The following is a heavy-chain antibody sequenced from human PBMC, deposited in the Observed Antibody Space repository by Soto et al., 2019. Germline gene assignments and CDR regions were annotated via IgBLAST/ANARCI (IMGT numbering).Heavy chain of an antibody. CDR1: GYSFTSNW. CDR3: ARPPSGTTSFFDY. J-gene: IGHJ4*02. CDR2: IYPSDSDT. D-gene: IGHD1-7*01. Sequence: GESLKISCKGSGYSFTSNWIGWVRQMPGKGLEWMGIIYPSDSDTRYSPSFQGQVTISADKSISTAYLQWSSLKASDTAMYYCARPPSGTTSFFDYWGQGTLVTVSS. V-gene: IGHV5-51*01.